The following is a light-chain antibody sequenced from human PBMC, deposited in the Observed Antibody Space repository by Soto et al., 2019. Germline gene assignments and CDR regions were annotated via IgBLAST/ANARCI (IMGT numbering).Light chain of an antibody. J-gene: IGKJ2*01. CDR3: QQSGSSGDT. V-gene: IGKV3-20*01. CDR2: GAS. Sequence: EIVLTQSPGTLSLSPGERATLSCRASQSVSSSYLAWYQQKPGQAPRLLIYGASSRATGIPDRFSGSGSGTDFTLTISRLEPEDFAVYYCQQSGSSGDTFGQGTKLEIK. CDR1: QSVSSSY.